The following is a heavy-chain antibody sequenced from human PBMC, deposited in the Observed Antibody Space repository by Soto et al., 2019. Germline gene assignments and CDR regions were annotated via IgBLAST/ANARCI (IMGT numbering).Heavy chain of an antibody. CDR2: INHSGST. CDR1: GGSFSGYY. CDR3: AINSGGLPAIAFDI. D-gene: IGHD2-2*01. Sequence: QVQLQQWGAGLLKPSETLSLTCAVYGGSFSGYYWSWIRQPPGKGLEWIGEINHSGSTNYNPSLKSRVTISGNTSKNQFSLELSSVTAADTAVYYWAINSGGLPAIAFDIWGQGTMVTVSS. V-gene: IGHV4-34*01. J-gene: IGHJ3*02.